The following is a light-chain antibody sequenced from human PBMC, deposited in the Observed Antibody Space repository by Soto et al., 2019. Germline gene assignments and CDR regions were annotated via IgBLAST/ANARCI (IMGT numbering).Light chain of an antibody. CDR3: QYYGSSPWT. J-gene: IGKJ1*01. CDR2: SAF. Sequence: EIVLTQSPGTLSSSPGDRGTISCRASQSVSSNYLAWYQQKPGQAPRLLIYSAFSRATGIPYRFSGSGSGTDFTLTISRLEPEDFAVYYCQYYGSSPWTFGQGTKVEIK. V-gene: IGKV3-20*01. CDR1: QSVSSNY.